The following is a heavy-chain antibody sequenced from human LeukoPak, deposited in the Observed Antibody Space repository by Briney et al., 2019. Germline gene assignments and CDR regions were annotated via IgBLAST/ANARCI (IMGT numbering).Heavy chain of an antibody. Sequence: GGSLRLSCAASGFTFSSYWMSWVRQAPGKGLEWVANIKQDGSEKHYVDSVKGRFTISRDNAKNSLYLQMNSLRAEDTAVYYCASPYGDSLNYFDYWGQGTLVTVSS. D-gene: IGHD4-17*01. CDR1: GFTFSSYW. J-gene: IGHJ4*02. V-gene: IGHV3-7*01. CDR3: ASPYGDSLNYFDY. CDR2: IKQDGSEK.